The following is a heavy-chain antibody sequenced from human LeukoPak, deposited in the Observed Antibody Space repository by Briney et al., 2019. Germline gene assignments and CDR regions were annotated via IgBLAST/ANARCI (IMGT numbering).Heavy chain of an antibody. J-gene: IGHJ3*01. V-gene: IGHV4-59*01. D-gene: IGHD3-10*01. Sequence: SETLSLTCTVSGGSISSYYWSWIRQPPGKGLEWIGYIYYSGSTNYNPSLKSRVTISVDTSKNQFSLKLSSVTAADTAVYYCARVGGRWGQGTMVTVSS. CDR2: IYYSGST. CDR3: ARVGGR. CDR1: GGSISSYY.